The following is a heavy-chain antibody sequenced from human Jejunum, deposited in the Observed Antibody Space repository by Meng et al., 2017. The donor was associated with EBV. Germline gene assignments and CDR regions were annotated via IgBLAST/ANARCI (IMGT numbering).Heavy chain of an antibody. J-gene: IGHJ5*02. CDR2: VDPQDDET. V-gene: IGHV1-69-2*01. CDR3: ALVLRARFNYFDP. D-gene: IGHD4/OR15-4a*01. CDR1: GYIFSDYD. Sequence: EVQVIQAGAEGKKPGATVKISFKVSGYIFSDYDIHWGRQAPGEGLEWMGLVDPQDDETLYAEKFQGRVTITADTSPDTAYMELSSLRSEDTAIYYCALVLRARFNYFDPWGQGTLVTVSS.